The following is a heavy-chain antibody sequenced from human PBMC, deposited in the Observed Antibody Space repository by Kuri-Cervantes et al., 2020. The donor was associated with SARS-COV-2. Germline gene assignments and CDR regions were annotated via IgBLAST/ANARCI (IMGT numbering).Heavy chain of an antibody. CDR1: GDSVSSNSAA. CDR3: ARDRDLAGGIDV. D-gene: IGHD6-13*01. V-gene: IGHV6-1*01. CDR2: TFYRSKWYN. J-gene: IGHJ6*02. Sequence: SQTLSLTCAISGDSVSSNSAAWNWIRQSPSRGLEWLGRTFYRSKWYNGYAVSVKSRITINPDTSKNQFSLQLNSVAPEDTAVYYCARDRDLAGGIDVWGQGTTVTVSS.